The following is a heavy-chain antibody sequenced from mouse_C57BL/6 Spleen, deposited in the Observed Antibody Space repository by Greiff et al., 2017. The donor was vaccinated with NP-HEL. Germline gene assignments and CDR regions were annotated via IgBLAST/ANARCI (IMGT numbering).Heavy chain of an antibody. D-gene: IGHD1-1*01. V-gene: IGHV2-2*01. CDR3: ASPYYYGSSYGWYFDV. CDR1: GFSLTSYG. J-gene: IGHJ1*03. CDR2: IWSGGST. Sequence: VQLQQPGPGLVQPSQSLSITCTVSGFSLTSYGVHWVRQSPGKGLEWLGVIWSGGSTDYNAAFISRLSISKDNSKSQVFFKMNSLQADDTAIYYCASPYYYGSSYGWYFDVWGTGTTVTVSS.